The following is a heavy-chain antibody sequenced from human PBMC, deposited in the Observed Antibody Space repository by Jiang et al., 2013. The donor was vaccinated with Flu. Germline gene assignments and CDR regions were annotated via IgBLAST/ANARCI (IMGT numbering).Heavy chain of an antibody. Sequence: LLKPSETLSLTCTVSGYSIGKGYYWGWVRHPPGKRLEWLGSIYQTGSTYNNPSLKSRVTLSMDKSKNQFSLKLWSATAADTGVYYCTRDGVGAHVGYWGRGTLVTVSS. CDR1: GYSIGKGYY. CDR2: IYQTGST. V-gene: IGHV4-38-2*02. D-gene: IGHD3-16*01. CDR3: TRDGVGAHVGY. J-gene: IGHJ4*02.